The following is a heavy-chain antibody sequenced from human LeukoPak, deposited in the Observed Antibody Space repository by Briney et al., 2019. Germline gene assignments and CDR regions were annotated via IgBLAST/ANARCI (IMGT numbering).Heavy chain of an antibody. CDR3: AKDSGSYFDY. J-gene: IGHJ4*02. Sequence: GGSLRLSCAASGFTFDDYAMHWVRQAPGKGLESVSLISGDGGSTYYADSVKGRFTISRDNSKNSLYLQMNSRRTEDTALYCCAKDSGSYFDYWGQGTLVTVSS. CDR2: ISGDGGST. V-gene: IGHV3-43*02. CDR1: GFTFDDYA. D-gene: IGHD1-26*01.